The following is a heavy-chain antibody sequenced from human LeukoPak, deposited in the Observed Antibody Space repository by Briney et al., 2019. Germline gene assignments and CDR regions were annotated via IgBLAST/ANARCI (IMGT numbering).Heavy chain of an antibody. CDR3: VREGGYNHFDY. D-gene: IGHD5-24*01. V-gene: IGHV3-48*03. Sequence: GGSLRLSCAASGFTFSSYLMSWFRQAPGKGLEWVSYISSSAGTMYYADSVTGRFTVSRDNAKNSLYLQLNSLRAEDTAVYYCVREGGYNHFDYWGQGTLVTVSS. J-gene: IGHJ4*02. CDR1: GFTFSSYL. CDR2: ISSSAGTM.